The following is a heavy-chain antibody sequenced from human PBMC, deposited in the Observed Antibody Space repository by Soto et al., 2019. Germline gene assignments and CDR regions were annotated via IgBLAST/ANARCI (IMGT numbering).Heavy chain of an antibody. CDR3: ARDHLXYYGSGSQYNWFDP. CDR1: GGTFSSYA. D-gene: IGHD3-10*01. V-gene: IGHV1-69*13. J-gene: IGHJ5*02. CDR2: IIPIFGTA. Sequence: ASVKVSCKASGGTFSSYAISWVRQAPGQGLEWMGGIIPIFGTANYAQKFQGRVTITADESTSTAYMELSSLRSEDTAVYYCARDHLXYYGSGSQYNWFDPWGQGTLVTVSS.